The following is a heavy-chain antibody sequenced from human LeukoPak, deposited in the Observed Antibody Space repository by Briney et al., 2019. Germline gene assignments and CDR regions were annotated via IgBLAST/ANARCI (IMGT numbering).Heavy chain of an antibody. CDR2: ISGSGGST. CDR3: AKVYSSGWYWVDY. CDR1: GFTFSSYA. D-gene: IGHD6-19*01. Sequence: GGSLRLSCAASGFTFSSYALSWVRQTPGKGLEWVSGISGSGGSTFYADSVKGRFTTSRDNSKNTLYLQMNSLRAEDTALYYGAKVYSSGWYWVDYWGQGTLLTVSS. V-gene: IGHV3-23*01. J-gene: IGHJ4*02.